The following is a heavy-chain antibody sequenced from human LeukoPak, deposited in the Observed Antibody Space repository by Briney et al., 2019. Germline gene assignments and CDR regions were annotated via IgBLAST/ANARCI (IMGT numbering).Heavy chain of an antibody. V-gene: IGHV4-59*01. CDR3: AGASYGSSGVH. CDR1: GGSISSYY. CDR2: IYYSRST. D-gene: IGHD3-22*01. Sequence: SETLSLTCTVSGGSISSYYWSWIRQPPGKGLEWIGYIYYSRSTNYNPSLKSRVTISVDTSKNQFSLKLSSVTAADTAVYYCAGASYGSSGVHWGQGTLVTVSS. J-gene: IGHJ4*02.